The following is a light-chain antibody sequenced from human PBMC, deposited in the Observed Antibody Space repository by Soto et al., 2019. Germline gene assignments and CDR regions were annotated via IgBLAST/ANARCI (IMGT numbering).Light chain of an antibody. CDR3: HQYNYWPPET. CDR1: QSVGIN. Sequence: EMNMTQSPSILSVSPGERATLPCRASQSVGINVAWYQQKPGQAPRLLIYGASTRATGSPDRFSASGCGTELILTISSLQSEDSAVYYCHQYNYWPPETFGHGTMVDIK. V-gene: IGKV3-15*01. CDR2: GAS. J-gene: IGKJ1*01.